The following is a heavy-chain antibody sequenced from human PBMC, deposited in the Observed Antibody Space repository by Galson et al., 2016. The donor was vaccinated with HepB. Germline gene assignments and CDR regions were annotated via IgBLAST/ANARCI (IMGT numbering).Heavy chain of an antibody. D-gene: IGHD1-1*01. CDR3: ARAYTGNWYHYGMDV. V-gene: IGHV3-13*01. CDR1: GFTFSSYD. J-gene: IGHJ6*02. Sequence: SLRLSCAASGFTFSSYDMHWVRQPTGKGLEWVSAIGTAGDTYYPGSVKGRFTISRENAKNSLYLQMNRLRAGDTAVYYCARAYTGNWYHYGMDVWGQGTTVTVSS. CDR2: IGTAGDT.